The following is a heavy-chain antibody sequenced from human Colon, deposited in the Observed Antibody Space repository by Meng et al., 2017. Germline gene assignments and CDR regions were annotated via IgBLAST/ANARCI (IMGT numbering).Heavy chain of an antibody. CDR2: IFYSWST. D-gene: IGHD3-22*01. V-gene: IGHV4-30-4*01. Sequence: LLKPSQYLSLPCKRFRGSRSVCDYHLNFFAQPPGKGLHLIGFIFYSWSTYYNPSLKSRVTISVDTSKNQFSLKLSSVTAADTAVYYCARGYYDSSGYGYWYFDLWGRGTLVTVSS. CDR1: RGSRSVCDYH. CDR3: ARGYYDSSGYGYWYFDL. J-gene: IGHJ2*01.